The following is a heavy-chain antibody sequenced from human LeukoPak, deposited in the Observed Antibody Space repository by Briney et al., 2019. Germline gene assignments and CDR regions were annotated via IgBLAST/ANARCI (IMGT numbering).Heavy chain of an antibody. CDR2: INTDGSST. CDR3: ARGFGGYYDSSDYLDY. CDR1: GFTFTSYW. V-gene: IGHV3-74*01. D-gene: IGHD3-22*01. J-gene: IGHJ4*02. Sequence: GGSLRLSCAASGFTFTSYWMHWVRQAPGKGLVWVSRINTDGSSTDYADSVKGRFTISRDNAKNTLCLQMNSLRAEDTAVYYCARGFGGYYDSSDYLDYWGQGTLVTVSS.